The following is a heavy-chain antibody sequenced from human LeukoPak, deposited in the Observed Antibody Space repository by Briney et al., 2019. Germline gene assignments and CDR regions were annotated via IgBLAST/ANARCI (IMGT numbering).Heavy chain of an antibody. CDR1: DDSFSSHY. CDR3: ARDLVTVTKGFDI. V-gene: IGHV4-59*11. J-gene: IGHJ3*02. D-gene: IGHD4-17*01. Sequence: PSETLSLTSAVSDDSFSSHYWTWIRQPPGKGLEWIGYISYIRRTNYNPSLKSRVTISIDTSKNQFSLKLTSVTAADTAVYYCARDLVTVTKGFDIWGQGTMVSVSS. CDR2: ISYIRRT.